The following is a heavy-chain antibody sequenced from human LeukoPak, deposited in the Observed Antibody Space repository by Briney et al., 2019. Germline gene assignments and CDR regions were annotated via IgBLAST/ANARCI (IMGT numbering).Heavy chain of an antibody. V-gene: IGHV1-18*01. CDR2: ISVYNGNT. Sequence: ASVKVSCKASGYTFTSYGISWVRQAPGQGLEWMGWISVYNGNTNYAQKLQGRVTMTTDTSTSTAYMELRSLRSDDTAVYYCARGQSVLWFGELLDWGQGTLVTASS. D-gene: IGHD3-10*01. J-gene: IGHJ4*02. CDR3: ARGQSVLWFGELLD. CDR1: GYTFTSYG.